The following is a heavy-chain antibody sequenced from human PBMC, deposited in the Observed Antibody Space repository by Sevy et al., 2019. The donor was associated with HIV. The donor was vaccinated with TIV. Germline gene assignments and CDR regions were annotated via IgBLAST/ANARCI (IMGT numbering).Heavy chain of an antibody. CDR3: ARLDATRPKGYYFDY. CDR2: IYYSGVT. Sequence: SETLSLTCTVSGGSINSRTSYWGWIRQPPGKGREWIGFIYYSGVTYYNPSLKSRVTISVDTSKNQFSLKLSFVTAADTAVYYCARLDATRPKGYYFDYWGQGTLVTVSS. D-gene: IGHD1-1*01. J-gene: IGHJ4*02. V-gene: IGHV4-39*01. CDR1: GGSINSRTSY.